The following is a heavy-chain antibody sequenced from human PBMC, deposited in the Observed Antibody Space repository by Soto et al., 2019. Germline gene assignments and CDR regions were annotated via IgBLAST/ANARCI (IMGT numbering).Heavy chain of an antibody. J-gene: IGHJ4*02. Sequence: WGFPRDSCAASGVTISSYGIHRVRQAPGKGLEWVALISYDGSNKYYADSVKGRFTISRDNSKNTLYLQMNSLRAEDTAVYYCATKYGGDAYFDYWGQGTLVTVSS. D-gene: IGHD4-17*01. CDR1: GVTISSYG. CDR3: ATKYGGDAYFDY. V-gene: IGHV3-30-3*01. CDR2: ISYDGSNK.